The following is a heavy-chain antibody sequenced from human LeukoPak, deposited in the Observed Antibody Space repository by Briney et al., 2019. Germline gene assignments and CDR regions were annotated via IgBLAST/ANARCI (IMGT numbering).Heavy chain of an antibody. D-gene: IGHD3-22*01. CDR2: IKQDGSEK. CDR3: ARDRVNYYDSSGYYPFDY. V-gene: IGHV3-7*01. CDR1: GFTFSSYW. Sequence: GGSLRLSCAASGFTFSSYWMSWVRKAPGKGLEWVATIKQDGSEKYYVDSVKGRFTISRDNAKNSLYLQMNSLRAEDTAVYYCARDRVNYYDSSGYYPFDYWGQGTLVTVCS. J-gene: IGHJ4*02.